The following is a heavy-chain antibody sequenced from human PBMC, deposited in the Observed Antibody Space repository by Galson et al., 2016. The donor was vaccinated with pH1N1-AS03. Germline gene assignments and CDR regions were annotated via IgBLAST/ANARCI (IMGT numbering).Heavy chain of an antibody. CDR2: IWYDGSNK. CDR3: ARVCSSGGCFYY. D-gene: IGHD6-19*01. V-gene: IGHV3-33*01. Sequence: SLRLSCAASGFTFNRFGMRWVRQAPGKGLEWVAVIWYDGSNKYYADSVKGRFTISRDNSKNTLYLQMNSLRADGTAVYYCARVCSSGGCFYYWGQGTLVTVSS. J-gene: IGHJ4*02. CDR1: GFTFNRFG.